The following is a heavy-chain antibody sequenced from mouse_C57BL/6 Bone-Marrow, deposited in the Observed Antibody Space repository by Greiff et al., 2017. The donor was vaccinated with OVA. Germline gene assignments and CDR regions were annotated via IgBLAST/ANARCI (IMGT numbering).Heavy chain of an antibody. CDR3: ARGGNFAWFAY. CDR2: ISSGSSTI. V-gene: IGHV5-17*01. Sequence: EVKLVESGGGLVKPGGSLKLSCAASGFTFSDYGMHWVRQAPEKGLEWVAYISSGSSTINYADTVKGRFTISRDNAKNTLFLQMTSLSSEDTAMYYCARGGNFAWFAYWGQGTLVTVSA. CDR1: GFTFSDYG. D-gene: IGHD2-1*01. J-gene: IGHJ3*01.